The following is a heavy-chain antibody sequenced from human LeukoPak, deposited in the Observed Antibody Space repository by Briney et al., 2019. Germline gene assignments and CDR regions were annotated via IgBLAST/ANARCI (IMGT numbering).Heavy chain of an antibody. CDR1: GFTFSSYW. J-gene: IGHJ4*02. CDR2: INDDGSAT. D-gene: IGHD6-19*01. V-gene: IGHV3-74*01. CDR3: VRETFSGWHFDY. Sequence: GGSLRLSCAASGFTFSSYWMHWVRQAPGKGLVWVSRINDDGSATFYADSVKGRFTISRDNAKNTLFLQINSLRAEDTAVYHCVRETFSGWHFDYWGQGTLVTVSS.